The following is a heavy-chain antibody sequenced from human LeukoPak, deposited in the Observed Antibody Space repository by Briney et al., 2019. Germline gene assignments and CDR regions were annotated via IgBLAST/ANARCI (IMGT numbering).Heavy chain of an antibody. CDR2: IIPIFGTA. D-gene: IGHD2-2*02. V-gene: IGHV1-69*05. CDR3: ARGGVVVPAAIGGGAFDI. CDR1: GGTFSSYA. J-gene: IGHJ3*02. Sequence: SVKVSCKASGGTFSSYAISWVRQAPGQGLAWMGGIIPIFGTANYAQKFQGRVTITTDESTSTAYMELSSLRSEDTAVYYCARGGVVVPAAIGGGAFDIWGQGTMVTVSS.